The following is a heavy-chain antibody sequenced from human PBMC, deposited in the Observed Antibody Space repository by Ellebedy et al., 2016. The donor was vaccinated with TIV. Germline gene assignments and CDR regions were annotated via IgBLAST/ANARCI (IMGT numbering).Heavy chain of an antibody. V-gene: IGHV1-18*01. CDR3: ARDDSYGYALRTFFDY. D-gene: IGHD5-18*01. CDR2: ISAYNGNT. CDR1: GYTFTSYG. J-gene: IGHJ4*02. Sequence: AASVKVSCKASGYTFTSYGISWVRQAPGQGLEWMGWISAYNGNTNYAQKLQGRVTMTTDTSTSTAYMELRSLRSDDTAVYYCARDDSYGYALRTFFDYWGQGTLVTVSS.